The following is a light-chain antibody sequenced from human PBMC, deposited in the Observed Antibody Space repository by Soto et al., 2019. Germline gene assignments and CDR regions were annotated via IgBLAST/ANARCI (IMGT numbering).Light chain of an antibody. CDR2: GAS. CDR1: QSVSSN. Sequence: EIVMTQSPATLSVSPGERATLSCRASQSVSSNLAWYQQKPGQAPRLLIYGASTRATGIPARFSGSGSGTESTLTISSLQSEDFAVYYCQHYNNWPPYTFGQGTKLEIQ. V-gene: IGKV3-15*01. CDR3: QHYNNWPPYT. J-gene: IGKJ2*01.